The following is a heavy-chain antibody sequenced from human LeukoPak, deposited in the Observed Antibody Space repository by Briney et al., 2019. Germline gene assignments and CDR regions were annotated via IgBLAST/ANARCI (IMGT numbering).Heavy chain of an antibody. CDR2: LYTSGST. Sequence: PSETLSLNCTVCGGSISSLYWSWLRQPAGKAREGIVRLYTSGSTDYNPSRKSRVTMSVDTSKNQFSLKLSSVTAADTAVYYCARDILLNGSSYLRNYYYMDVWGKGTTVTVSS. J-gene: IGHJ6*03. D-gene: IGHD6-6*01. V-gene: IGHV4-4*07. CDR1: GGSISSLY. CDR3: ARDILLNGSSYLRNYYYMDV.